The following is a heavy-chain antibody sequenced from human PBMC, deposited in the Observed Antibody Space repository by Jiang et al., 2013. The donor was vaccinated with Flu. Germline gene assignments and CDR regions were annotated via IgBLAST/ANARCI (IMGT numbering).Heavy chain of an antibody. D-gene: IGHD6-6*01. Sequence: LLKPSETLSLTCAVYGGSFSGYYWSWIRQPPGKGLEWIGEINHSGSTNYNPSLKSRVTISVDTSKNQFSLKLSSVTAADTAVYYCAGIAARGPAEGYWGQGTLVTVSS. CDR2: INHSGST. CDR1: GGSFSGYY. V-gene: IGHV4-34*01. CDR3: AGIAARGPAEGY. J-gene: IGHJ4*02.